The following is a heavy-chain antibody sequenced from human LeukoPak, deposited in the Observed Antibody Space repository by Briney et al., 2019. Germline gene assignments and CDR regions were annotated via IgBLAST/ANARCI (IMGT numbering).Heavy chain of an antibody. CDR1: GFTFSSYS. D-gene: IGHD3-10*01. Sequence: GGSLRLSCAASGFTFSSYSMNWVRQAPGKGLEWVSFIGSSSGYIYYAESVKGRFTTSRDNAKNSLYLQMNSLRAEDTAVYYCARDDYGSGSYYYHWGQGTLITVSS. CDR3: ARDDYGSGSYYYH. J-gene: IGHJ4*02. CDR2: IGSSSGYI. V-gene: IGHV3-21*01.